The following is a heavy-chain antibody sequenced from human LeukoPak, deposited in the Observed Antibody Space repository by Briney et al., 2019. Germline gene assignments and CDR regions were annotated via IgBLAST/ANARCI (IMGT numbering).Heavy chain of an antibody. V-gene: IGHV3-23*01. Sequence: PGGSLRLSCEVSGFTISDHHIDWVRQAPGKGLEWVSAISGSGGSTYYADSVKGRFTISRDNSKNTLYLQMNSLRAEDTAVYYCAKDLGMGYDILTGYYAHSNDYWGQGTLVTVSS. CDR1: GFTISDHH. CDR2: ISGSGGST. J-gene: IGHJ4*02. D-gene: IGHD3-9*01. CDR3: AKDLGMGYDILTGYYAHSNDY.